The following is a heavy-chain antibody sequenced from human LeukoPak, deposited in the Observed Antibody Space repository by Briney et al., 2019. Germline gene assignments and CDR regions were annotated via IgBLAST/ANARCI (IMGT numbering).Heavy chain of an antibody. J-gene: IGHJ6*02. Sequence: GSSLRLSCAASGFTFSIYGMHWVRQAPGKGLEWVAVMSYDGCNIYYGDSEKARFPISRDNSKNTLYLQMNSLRAEDTAVYYCAKGAVLDIVVVPAASTYGMDVWGQGTTVTVSS. CDR3: AKGAVLDIVVVPAASTYGMDV. CDR2: MSYDGCNI. D-gene: IGHD2-2*01. V-gene: IGHV3-30*05. CDR1: GFTFSIYG.